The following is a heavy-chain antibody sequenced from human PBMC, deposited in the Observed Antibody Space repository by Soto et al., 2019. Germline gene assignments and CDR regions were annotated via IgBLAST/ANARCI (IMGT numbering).Heavy chain of an antibody. CDR1: GDSISNFY. CDR3: VSGFDYYFDY. D-gene: IGHD6-19*01. V-gene: IGHV4-59*01. J-gene: IGHJ4*02. CDR2: FSYSGMT. Sequence: SETLSLTCTVSGDSISNFYWSWIRQPPGKGLEWIGYFSYSGMTKYNPSLKSRVTISADTSNNQFSLKLTSVTASDTAVYYCVSGFDYYFDYWGQGTLVTVSS.